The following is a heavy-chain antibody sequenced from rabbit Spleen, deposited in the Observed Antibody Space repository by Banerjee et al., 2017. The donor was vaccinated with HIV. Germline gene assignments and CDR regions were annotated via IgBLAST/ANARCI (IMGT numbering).Heavy chain of an antibody. CDR3: ARDLDGVIGWNFGW. Sequence: QEQLVESGGDLVQPEGSLTLTCTASGFSFSYSDYMCWVRQPPGKGPEWIACISAGVSFTTYYATWAKGRFTISKTSSTTVTLQMTSLTAADTATYFCARDLDGVIGWNFGWWGPGTLVTVS. D-gene: IGHD1-1*01. CDR1: GFSFSYSDY. J-gene: IGHJ4*01. CDR2: ISAGVSFTT. V-gene: IGHV1S45*01.